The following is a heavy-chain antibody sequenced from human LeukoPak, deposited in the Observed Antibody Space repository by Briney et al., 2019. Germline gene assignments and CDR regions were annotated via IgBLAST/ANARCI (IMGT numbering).Heavy chain of an antibody. CDR2: IYSGGST. CDR3: ARDKPDYGGIYYYYGMDV. J-gene: IGHJ6*02. V-gene: IGHV3-53*01. CDR1: GFTVSSNY. D-gene: IGHD4-23*01. Sequence: SGGSLRLSCAASGFTVSSNYMSWVRQAPGKGLEWVSVIYSGGSTYYADSVKGRFTISRDNSKNTLYLQMNSLRAEDTAVYYCARDKPDYGGIYYYYGMDVWGQGTTVTVSS.